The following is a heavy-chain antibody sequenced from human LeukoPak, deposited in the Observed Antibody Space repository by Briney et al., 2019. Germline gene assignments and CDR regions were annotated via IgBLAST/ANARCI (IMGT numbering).Heavy chain of an antibody. J-gene: IGHJ4*02. CDR1: GFTFSSYA. CDR3: AKDNPLDY. Sequence: GGSLRLSCAASGFTFSSYAMHWVRQAPGKGLEWVAFIRYDGNNKLYADSVKGRFTISRDNSKNTLYLHINSLRAEDTAVYYCAKDNPLDYWGQGTLVIVSS. V-gene: IGHV3-30*02. CDR2: IRYDGNNK. D-gene: IGHD1-14*01.